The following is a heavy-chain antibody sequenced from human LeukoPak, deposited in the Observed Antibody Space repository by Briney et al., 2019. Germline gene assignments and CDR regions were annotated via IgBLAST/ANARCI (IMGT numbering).Heavy chain of an antibody. CDR1: GGTFSSYA. J-gene: IGHJ5*02. CDR2: IIPIFGTA. Sequence: VASVKVSCKASGGTFSSYAISWVRQAPGQGLEWMGGIIPIFGTANYAQKFQGRVTITADESTSTAYMELSSLRSEDTAVYYCARGAAIFGLSANWFDPWGQGTLVTVSS. CDR3: ARGAAIFGLSANWFDP. V-gene: IGHV1-69*13. D-gene: IGHD3-3*01.